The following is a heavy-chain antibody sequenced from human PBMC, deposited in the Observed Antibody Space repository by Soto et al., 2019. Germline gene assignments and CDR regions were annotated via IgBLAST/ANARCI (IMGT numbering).Heavy chain of an antibody. Sequence: ASVKVSCKASGYTFTNYYMHWVRLAPGQGLEWMGVINPSGGSTTYAQKFQGRVTMTRDTSTSTVYMELSSLISEDTTEYYCAREASKYSGMDVWGQGTTVTVSS. D-gene: IGHD2-21*01. CDR1: GYTFTNYY. CDR2: INPSGGST. J-gene: IGHJ6*02. V-gene: IGHV1-46*01. CDR3: AREASKYSGMDV.